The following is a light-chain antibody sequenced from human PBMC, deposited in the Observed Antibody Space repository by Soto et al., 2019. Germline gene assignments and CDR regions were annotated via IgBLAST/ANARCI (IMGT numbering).Light chain of an antibody. V-gene: IGKV3-15*01. J-gene: IGKJ2*01. Sequence: EIVMTQSPATLSVSPGERATLSCRASQSVSSTLAWYQQKPGQAPRLLIYGASTRATGFPARFSGSGSGTEFTLTISSLQSEDFAVYYCQQYNNWPPANTFGQGTKLEIK. CDR3: QQYNNWPPANT. CDR2: GAS. CDR1: QSVSST.